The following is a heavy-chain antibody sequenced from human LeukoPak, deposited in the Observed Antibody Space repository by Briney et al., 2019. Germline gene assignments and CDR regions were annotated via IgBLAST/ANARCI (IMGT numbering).Heavy chain of an antibody. CDR2: IYPADSDT. J-gene: IGHJ4*02. CDR3: VRRFYFDY. V-gene: IGHV5-51*01. Sequence: GESLKISCKGFGSSFTNYWIGWVRQLPGKGLEWMGIIYPADSDTMYSPSFQGQVTISADKSISTAYLQWSSLKASDSAMYYCVRRFYFDYWGQGTLVTVSS. CDR1: GSSFTNYW.